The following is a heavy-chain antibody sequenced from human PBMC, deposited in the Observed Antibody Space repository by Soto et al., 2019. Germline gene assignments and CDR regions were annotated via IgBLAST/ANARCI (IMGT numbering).Heavy chain of an antibody. D-gene: IGHD3-16*01. CDR3: ARADPDASVGY. Sequence: SETLSLTCTVSGASMSSHYWTWLRQSPGKGLEWTGYISYSGSTYYNPSHKSRVTISADTSRNQFSLKLSAVISADTAVYYCARADPDASVGYWGQGTLVTVSS. CDR1: GASMSSHY. J-gene: IGHJ4*02. V-gene: IGHV4-59*11. CDR2: ISYSGST.